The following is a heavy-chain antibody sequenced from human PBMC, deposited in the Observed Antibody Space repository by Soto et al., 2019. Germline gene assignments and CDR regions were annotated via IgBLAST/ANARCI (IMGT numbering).Heavy chain of an antibody. CDR2: ISILGDST. Sequence: QEQLAESGGGLVKPGGSLRLSCAASGFSFNVYYMTWIRQAPGSGLEWVASISILGDSTYYTDSVKGRFTISRDNVKNSLYLKRDTLRAEDTAVIYLARDRAGTRTFPHDTVTLWGQGKRVDVAS. CDR3: ARDRAGTRTFPHDTVTL. J-gene: IGHJ3*01. CDR1: GFSFNVYY. V-gene: IGHV3-11*01. D-gene: IGHD2-15*01.